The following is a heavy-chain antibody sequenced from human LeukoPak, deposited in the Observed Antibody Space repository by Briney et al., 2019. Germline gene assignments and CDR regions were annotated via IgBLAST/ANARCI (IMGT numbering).Heavy chain of an antibody. V-gene: IGHV4-39*01. CDR3: ARQYGSGSYYPPFDY. Sequence: PSETLSLTCTVSGGSISSSSYYWGWIRQPPGKGLEWIGSIYYSGSTYYNPSLKSRVTISVDTSKNQFSLRLSSVTASDTAVYYCARQYGSGSYYPPFDYWGQGTLVTVSS. D-gene: IGHD3-10*01. CDR2: IYYSGST. CDR1: GGSISSSSYY. J-gene: IGHJ4*02.